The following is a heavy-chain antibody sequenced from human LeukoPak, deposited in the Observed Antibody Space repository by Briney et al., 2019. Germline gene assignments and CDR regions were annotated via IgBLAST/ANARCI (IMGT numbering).Heavy chain of an antibody. CDR3: ARGVDFWSGYLY. Sequence: ASVKVSCKASGGTFSSYAISWVRQAPGQGLEWMGGIIPIFGTANYAQKFQGSITITTDESTSTAYMELSSLRSEDTAVYYCARGVDFWSGYLYWGQGTLVTVSS. CDR2: IIPIFGTA. D-gene: IGHD3-3*01. J-gene: IGHJ4*02. V-gene: IGHV1-69*05. CDR1: GGTFSSYA.